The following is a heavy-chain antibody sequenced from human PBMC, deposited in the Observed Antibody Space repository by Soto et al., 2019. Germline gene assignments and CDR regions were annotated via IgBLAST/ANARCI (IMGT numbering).Heavy chain of an antibody. J-gene: IGHJ4*02. D-gene: IGHD6-19*01. CDR2: ISYDGSNK. V-gene: IGHV3-30-3*01. Sequence: LRLSCAASGFTFSSYAMHWVRQAPGKGLEWVAVISYDGSNKYYADSVKGRFTISRDNSKNTLYLQMNSLRAEDTAVYYCASGPIAVAGTRWGQGTLVTVSS. CDR3: ASGPIAVAGTR. CDR1: GFTFSSYA.